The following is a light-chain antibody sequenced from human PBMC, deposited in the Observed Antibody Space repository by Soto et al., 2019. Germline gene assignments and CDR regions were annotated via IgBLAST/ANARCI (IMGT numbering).Light chain of an antibody. CDR1: QSITPY. CDR2: APS. CDR3: QKYNSSPLT. J-gene: IGKJ4*01. V-gene: IGKV1-27*01. Sequence: QMTQSPASLSVFVGERVTITCRASQSITPYLAWFQQKPGQVPKLLIYAPSTLQTGIPSRFSGSGSGTDFTLTISSLEPEDFATYYCQKYNSSPLTFGGGTKVEIK.